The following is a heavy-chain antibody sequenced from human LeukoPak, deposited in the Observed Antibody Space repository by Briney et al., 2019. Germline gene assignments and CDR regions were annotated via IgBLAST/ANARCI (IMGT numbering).Heavy chain of an antibody. Sequence: GGSLRLSCAASGFTVSSNYMSWVRQAPGKGLEWVSVIYSGGSTYYADSVKGRFTISRDNSKNTLYLQMSSLRAEDTAVYYCARGGYGDYVNDYWGQGTLVTVSS. CDR2: IYSGGST. V-gene: IGHV3-53*01. D-gene: IGHD4-17*01. CDR1: GFTVSSNY. CDR3: ARGGYGDYVNDY. J-gene: IGHJ4*02.